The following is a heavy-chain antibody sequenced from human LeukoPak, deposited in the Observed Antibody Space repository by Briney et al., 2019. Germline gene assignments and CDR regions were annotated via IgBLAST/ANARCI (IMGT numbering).Heavy chain of an antibody. CDR1: GYTFTGYY. V-gene: IGHV1-2*02. D-gene: IGHD3-22*01. Sequence: ASVKVSCKASGYTFTGYYMHWVRQAPGQGLEWMGWINPNSGGTNYAQKFQGRVTMTRDTSISTAYMELSRLRSDDTAVYYCARDNDYYDSSGSNWFDPWGQGTLVTVSS. CDR2: INPNSGGT. J-gene: IGHJ5*02. CDR3: ARDNDYYDSSGSNWFDP.